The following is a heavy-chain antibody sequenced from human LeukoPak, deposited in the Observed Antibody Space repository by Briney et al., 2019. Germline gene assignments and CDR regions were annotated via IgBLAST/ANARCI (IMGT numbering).Heavy chain of an antibody. CDR1: GGSVNSGSYY. CDR2: IYSSGST. J-gene: IGHJ1*01. D-gene: IGHD6-19*01. V-gene: IGHV4-61*02. CDR3: ARGYSSGWYLEYFQH. Sequence: PSETLSLTCTVSGGSVNSGSYYWNWIRQPAGKGLEWIGRIYSSGSTDYNPSLKSRVTTSLDTSKNQFSLNLSSVTAADTAVYYCARGYSSGWYLEYFQHWGQGTLVTVSS.